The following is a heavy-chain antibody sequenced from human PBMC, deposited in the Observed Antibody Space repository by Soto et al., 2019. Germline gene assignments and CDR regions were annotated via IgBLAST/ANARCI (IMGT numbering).Heavy chain of an antibody. J-gene: IGHJ5*02. V-gene: IGHV3-30*03. D-gene: IGHD6-13*01. Sequence: GGSLRLSCAASGFTFSRFGMHWVRQAPGKGLEWVAVISYDGSNRFYADSVKGRFTISRDNSKNTLYLQMNSLRAEDTAVYYCARDPLYSSSWSNWFDPWGQGTLVTVSS. CDR2: ISYDGSNR. CDR1: GFTFSRFG. CDR3: ARDPLYSSSWSNWFDP.